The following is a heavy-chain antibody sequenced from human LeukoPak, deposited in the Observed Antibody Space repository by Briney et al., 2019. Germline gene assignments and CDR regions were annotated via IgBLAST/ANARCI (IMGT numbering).Heavy chain of an antibody. CDR3: TSGRGSGY. V-gene: IGHV3-7*02. CDR2: IKQDGGET. CDR1: GFNFNNYW. Sequence: GGSLRLSCAASGFNFNNYWMTWVRQAPGKGLDSVANIKQDGGETYYVGSVKGRFTISRDNAKNSLYLQMNSLRAEDTAVYYCTSGRGSGYWGQGTPVTVSS. D-gene: IGHD3-10*01. J-gene: IGHJ4*02.